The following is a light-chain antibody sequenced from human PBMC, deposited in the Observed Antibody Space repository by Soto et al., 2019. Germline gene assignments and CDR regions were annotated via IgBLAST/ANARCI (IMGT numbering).Light chain of an antibody. CDR1: QSVSGN. V-gene: IGKV3-15*01. J-gene: IGKJ1*01. CDR3: QQYNNWPRT. CDR2: GAS. Sequence: EIVMTQSPATLSVSPGERATLSCRASQSVSGNLAWYQQKPGQAPRLLIYGASTRSTGIPARFSGSGSGTEFTLTISSLQSEDFAVYYCQQYNNWPRTFGQGTKVEIK.